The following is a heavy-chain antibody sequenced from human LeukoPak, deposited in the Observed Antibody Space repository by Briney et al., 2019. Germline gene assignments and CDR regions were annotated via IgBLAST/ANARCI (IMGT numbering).Heavy chain of an antibody. CDR1: GVSISSSDYY. CDR3: ARDRGVTRLGS. Sequence: SQTLSLTCTVSGVSISSSDYYRSWIRQPPGKGLEWIGYISYSGSTYYNPSLKSRVTISVDTSKNQFSLKLSSVTAADTAVYYCARDRGVTRLGSWGQGTLVTVSS. V-gene: IGHV4-30-4*01. J-gene: IGHJ4*02. CDR2: ISYSGST. D-gene: IGHD2-21*02.